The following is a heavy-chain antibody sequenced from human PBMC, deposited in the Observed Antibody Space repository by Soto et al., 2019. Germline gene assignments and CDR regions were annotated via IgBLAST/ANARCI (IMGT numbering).Heavy chain of an antibody. CDR1: GGSISSSSYY. J-gene: IGHJ3*02. CDR3: ARPLGDYDAFDS. CDR2: IYYSGST. D-gene: IGHD4-17*01. V-gene: IGHV4-39*01. Sequence: SETLSLTCTVSGGSISSSSYYWGWIRQPPGKGLEWIGSIYYSGSTYYNPSLKSRVTISVDTSKNQFSLKLSSVTAADTAVYYCARPLGDYDAFDSWGQGTRVTVAS.